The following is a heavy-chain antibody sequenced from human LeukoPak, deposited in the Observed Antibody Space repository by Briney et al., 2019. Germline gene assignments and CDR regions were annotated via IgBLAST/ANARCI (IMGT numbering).Heavy chain of an antibody. Sequence: GGSLRLSCAASGFTFSSSAMSWVRQVPGKGLEWVSGISASGGSTNYADSVRGRFTISRDNSKNTLYVQMNSLRDEDTALYCCAKGQRWESPHYLDSWGRGTLVTVSS. CDR2: ISASGGST. CDR3: AKGQRWESPHYLDS. CDR1: GFTFSSSA. D-gene: IGHD1-26*01. J-gene: IGHJ4*02. V-gene: IGHV3-23*01.